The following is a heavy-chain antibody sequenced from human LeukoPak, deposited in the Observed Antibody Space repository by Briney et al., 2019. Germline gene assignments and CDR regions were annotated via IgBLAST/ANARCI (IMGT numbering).Heavy chain of an antibody. V-gene: IGHV4-34*01. CDR2: INHSGST. CDR3: ARFQNEYYYDSSGYYPRMDFDY. J-gene: IGHJ4*02. D-gene: IGHD3-22*01. CDR1: GGSFSGYY. Sequence: SETLSLTCAVYGGSFSGYYWSWIRQPPGKGLEWIGEINHSGSTNYNPSLKSRVTISVDTSKNQFSLKLSSVTAADTAVYYCARFQNEYYYDSSGYYPRMDFDYWGQGTLVTVSS.